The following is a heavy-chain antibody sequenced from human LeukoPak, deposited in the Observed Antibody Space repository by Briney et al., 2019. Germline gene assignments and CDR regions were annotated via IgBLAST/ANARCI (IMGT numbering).Heavy chain of an antibody. J-gene: IGHJ6*02. CDR1: GYSFTSYW. CDR3: ARQIAAAGTPNYYYGMDV. CDR2: IYPGDSDT. Sequence: GESLKISCKGSGYSFTSYWIGWVRQMPGKGLEWMGIIYPGDSDTRYSPSFQGQVTISADKSISTAYLQWSSLKASDTVMYYCARQIAAAGTPNYYYGMDVWGQGTTVTVSS. V-gene: IGHV5-51*01. D-gene: IGHD6-13*01.